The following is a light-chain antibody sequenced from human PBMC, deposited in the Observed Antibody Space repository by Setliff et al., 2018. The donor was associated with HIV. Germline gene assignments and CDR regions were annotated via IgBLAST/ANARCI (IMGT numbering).Light chain of an antibody. J-gene: IGLJ1*01. V-gene: IGLV2-11*01. CDR1: SSDVGGYNY. Sequence: QSVLTQPRSVSGSPGQSVTMSCTGTSSDVGGYNYVSWYQQHPGKAPKLMIYDVSKRPSGVPDRFSGSKSDNTASLTISGLQAEDEADYYCASYANSDVFIFGSGTKVTVL. CDR3: ASYANSDVFI. CDR2: DVS.